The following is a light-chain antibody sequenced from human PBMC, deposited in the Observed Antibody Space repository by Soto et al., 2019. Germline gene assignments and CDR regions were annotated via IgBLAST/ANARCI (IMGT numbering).Light chain of an antibody. J-gene: IGKJ5*01. CDR2: AAS. Sequence: DIQTTQFPSSLSASVGDRVTITCRASQSISSYVNWYQQKPGKAPMLLIYAASSLQSGVPSRFSGSGSGTDFTLTISSLEPEDFAVYYCQQYNNWPPITFGQATRLEI. CDR1: QSISSY. CDR3: QQYNNWPPIT. V-gene: IGKV1-39*01.